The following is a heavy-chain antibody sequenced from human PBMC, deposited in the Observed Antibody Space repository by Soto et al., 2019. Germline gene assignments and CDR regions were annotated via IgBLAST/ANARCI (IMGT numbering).Heavy chain of an antibody. V-gene: IGHV1-18*01. J-gene: IGHJ4*02. CDR3: ARGRYGDY. CDR2: ISARNGDT. CDR1: GYTFTSYG. Sequence: QVHLVQSGAEVKKPGASVKVSCKGSGYTFTSYGITWVRQAPGQGLEWMGWISARNGDTDYAQKIQGRVTVTRYTSTSTAYMELRSLRSDDTAVYYCARGRYGDYWGQGALVTVSS. D-gene: IGHD1-1*01.